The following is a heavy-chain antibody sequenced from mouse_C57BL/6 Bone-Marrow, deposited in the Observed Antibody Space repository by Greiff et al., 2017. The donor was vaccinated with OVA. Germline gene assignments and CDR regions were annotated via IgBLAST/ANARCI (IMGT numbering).Heavy chain of an antibody. CDR1: GYSITSGYY. J-gene: IGHJ3*01. D-gene: IGHD2-5*01. CDR3: ARDDYSTFAY. Sequence: EVKVEESGPGLVKPSQSLSLTCSVTGYSITSGYYWNWIRQFPGNKLEWMGYISYDGSNNYNPSLKNRISMTRDTSKNQFFLKLKSVTTEDTATYYCARDDYSTFAYWGQGTLVTVSA. CDR2: ISYDGSN. V-gene: IGHV3-6*01.